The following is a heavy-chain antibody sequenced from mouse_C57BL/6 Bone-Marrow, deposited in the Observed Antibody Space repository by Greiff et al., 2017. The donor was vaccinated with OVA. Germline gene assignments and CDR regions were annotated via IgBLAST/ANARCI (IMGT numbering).Heavy chain of an antibody. CDR2: ISDGGSYT. J-gene: IGHJ2*01. CDR3: ARAGVGYYFDY. CDR1: GFTFSSYA. Sequence: DVKLVESGGGLVKPGGSLKLSCAASGFTFSSYAMSWVRQTPEKRLEWVATISDGGSYTYYPDNVKGRFTISRDNAKNNLYLQMSHLKSEDTAMYYCARAGVGYYFDYWGQGTTLTVSS. D-gene: IGHD1-1*01. V-gene: IGHV5-4*03.